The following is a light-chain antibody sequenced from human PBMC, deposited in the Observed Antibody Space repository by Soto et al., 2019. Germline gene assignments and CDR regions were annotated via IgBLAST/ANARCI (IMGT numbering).Light chain of an antibody. CDR2: LGS. CDR3: MQGLETFYT. V-gene: IGKV2-28*01. CDR1: QSLLHRNGYIY. Sequence: DIVMTQSPLSLPVTPGEPASISCRSSQSLLHRNGYIYLDWYRQKPGQSPQLLISLGSYRASGGTDRFSVGGSCTDFKLKINRVEAEDVGVYYCMQGLETFYTFGQGTKLEIK. J-gene: IGKJ2*01.